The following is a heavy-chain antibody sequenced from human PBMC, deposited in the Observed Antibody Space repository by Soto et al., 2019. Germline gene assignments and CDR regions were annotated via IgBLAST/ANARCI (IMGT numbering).Heavy chain of an antibody. CDR3: ARDRGWSLFDY. D-gene: IGHD6-19*01. CDR2: IYIGGGT. V-gene: IGHV3-53*01. J-gene: IGHJ4*02. Sequence: GGSLRLSCAASGFSVSSNYMSWVRQAPGKGLEWVSVIYIGGGTYYADSVKGRFTISRDNSKNTLYLQMNSLRAEDTAVYYCARDRGWSLFDYWGQGTLVTVS. CDR1: GFSVSSNY.